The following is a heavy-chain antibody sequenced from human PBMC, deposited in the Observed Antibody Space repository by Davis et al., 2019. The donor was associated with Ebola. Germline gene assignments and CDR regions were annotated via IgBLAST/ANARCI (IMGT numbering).Heavy chain of an antibody. J-gene: IGHJ4*02. CDR1: GYTFTSYA. V-gene: IGHV1-46*01. CDR2: INPSGGST. Sequence: ASVKVSCKASGYTFTSYAMHWVRQAPGQGLEWMGIINPSGGSTSYAQKFQGRVTMTRDTSTSTVYMELSSLRSEDTAVYYCARHFLLAAAGDVVTAIDYFDYWGQGTLVTVSS. D-gene: IGHD2-21*02. CDR3: ARHFLLAAAGDVVTAIDYFDY.